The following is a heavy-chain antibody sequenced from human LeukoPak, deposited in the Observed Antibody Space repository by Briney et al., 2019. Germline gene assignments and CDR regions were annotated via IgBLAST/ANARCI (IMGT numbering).Heavy chain of an antibody. D-gene: IGHD3-10*01. CDR2: ISPYNGNT. Sequence: ASVKDSRKASVYTFTSYGISGVRPAPGQGVEWMGWISPYNGNTNYAQKLQGRVTMTTDTSTSTAYMELRSLRSDDTAVYYCASDLARVPFDYWGQGTLVTVSS. CDR3: ASDLARVPFDY. J-gene: IGHJ4*02. CDR1: VYTFTSYG. V-gene: IGHV1-18*01.